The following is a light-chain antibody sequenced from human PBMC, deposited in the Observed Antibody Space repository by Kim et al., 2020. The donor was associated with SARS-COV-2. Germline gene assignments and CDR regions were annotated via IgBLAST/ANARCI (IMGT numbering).Light chain of an antibody. V-gene: IGKV3-11*01. CDR2: DAS. J-gene: IGKJ4*01. CDR3: QQRSNWLT. CDR1: QSVSRY. Sequence: SLSPSDRATLSCRARQSVSRYLAWYQQKPGQAPRLLIYDASNRATGIPAMFSGSGSGTDFTLTISSLEPEDFAVYYCQQRSNWLTFGGGTKVDIK.